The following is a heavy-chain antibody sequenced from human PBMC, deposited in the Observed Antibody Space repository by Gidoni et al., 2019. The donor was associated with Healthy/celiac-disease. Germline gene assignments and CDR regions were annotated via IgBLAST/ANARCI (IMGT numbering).Heavy chain of an antibody. CDR2: ISSSSSYI. V-gene: IGHV3-21*01. D-gene: IGHD6-13*01. J-gene: IGHJ6*02. CDR1: GFTFSSYS. CDR3: ASLAAQGYYYYGMDV. Sequence: EVQLVESGGGLVKPGGSLRLSCAASGFTFSSYSMNWVRQAPGKGLEWVSSISSSSSYIYYADSVKGRFTISRDNAKNSLYLQMNSLRAEDTAVYYCASLAAQGYYYYGMDVWGQGTTVTVSS.